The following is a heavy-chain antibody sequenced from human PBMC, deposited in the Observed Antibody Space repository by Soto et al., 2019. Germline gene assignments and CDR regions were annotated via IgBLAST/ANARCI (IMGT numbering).Heavy chain of an antibody. CDR2: IYHSGST. D-gene: IGHD3-22*01. Sequence: PSETLSLTCAVSGGSISSGGYSWSWIRQPPGKGLEWIGYIYHSGSTYYNPSLKSRVTISVDRSKNQFSLKLSSVTAADTAVYYCARANYYDSSGYYPWGQGTLVTVLL. CDR1: GGSISSGGYS. J-gene: IGHJ4*02. CDR3: ARANYYDSSGYYP. V-gene: IGHV4-30-2*01.